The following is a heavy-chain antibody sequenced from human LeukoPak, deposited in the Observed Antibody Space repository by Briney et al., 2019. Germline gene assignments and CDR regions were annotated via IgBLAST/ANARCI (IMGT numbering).Heavy chain of an antibody. J-gene: IGHJ5*02. D-gene: IGHD6-13*01. V-gene: IGHV3-23*01. CDR3: AKGKASSWLDWFNP. CDR1: GFTFSTYA. CDR2: TSGGGGST. Sequence: GGSLRLSCAASGFTFSTYAMTWVRQAPGRGLEWVSATSGGGGSTYYADSVKGRFTMSRDNSKNTVYLQMNSLRAEDTAVYFCAKGKASSWLDWFNPWGQGTLVTVSS.